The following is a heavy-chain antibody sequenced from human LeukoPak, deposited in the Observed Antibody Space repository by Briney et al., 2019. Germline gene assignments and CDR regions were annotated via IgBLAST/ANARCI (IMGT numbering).Heavy chain of an antibody. Sequence: PSETLSFTCAVYGGSFSGYYWSWIRQPPGKGLEWIGEINHSGSTNYNPSLKSRVTISVDTSKNQFSLKLSSVTAADTAVYYCARAVLRGGKKYYFDYWDQGTLVTVSS. CDR1: GGSFSGYY. CDR2: INHSGST. V-gene: IGHV4-34*01. D-gene: IGHD3-10*01. J-gene: IGHJ4*02. CDR3: ARAVLRGGKKYYFDY.